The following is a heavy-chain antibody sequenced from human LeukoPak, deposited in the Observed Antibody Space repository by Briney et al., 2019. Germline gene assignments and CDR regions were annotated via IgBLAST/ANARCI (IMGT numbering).Heavy chain of an antibody. CDR2: IYYSGST. CDR1: GGSLSSYY. Sequence: SETLSLTCTVSGGSLSSYYWSWIRQPPGKGLEWIGYIYYSGSTNYNPSLKSRVTISVDTSKNQFSLKLSSVTAADTAVYYCARDSYDFWSGHPPTDGMDVWGQGTTVTVSS. CDR3: ARDSYDFWSGHPPTDGMDV. J-gene: IGHJ6*02. D-gene: IGHD3-3*01. V-gene: IGHV4-59*01.